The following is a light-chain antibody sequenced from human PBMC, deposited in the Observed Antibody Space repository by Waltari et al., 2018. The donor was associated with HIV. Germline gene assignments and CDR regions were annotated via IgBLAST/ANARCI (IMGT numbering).Light chain of an antibody. J-gene: IGLJ3*02. CDR3: QSYDRVSGSWV. CDR1: SPNIGAPSD. CDR2: DNN. V-gene: IGLV1-40*01. Sequence: QSVLTQPPSVSGAPGQRVTISCTGSSPNIGAPSDVPWYQQLPGTGPKLLIYDNNSRPTGVPDRFSGSKSGTSASLAITGLQTEDEADYYCQSYDRVSGSWVFGGGTKLTVL.